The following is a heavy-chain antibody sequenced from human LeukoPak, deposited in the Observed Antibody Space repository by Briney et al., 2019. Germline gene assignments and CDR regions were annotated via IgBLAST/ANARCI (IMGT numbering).Heavy chain of an antibody. V-gene: IGHV4-34*01. D-gene: IGHD3-22*01. CDR1: GGSFSGYY. J-gene: IGHJ5*02. Sequence: SETLSLTCAVYGGSFSGYYWSWIRQPPGKGLEWIGEINHSGSTNYNPSLKSRVTISVDTSKNQFSLKLSSVTAADTAVYYCARGSPYLGYYDSSGYRHLAWFDPWGQGTLVTVSS. CDR2: INHSGST. CDR3: ARGSPYLGYYDSSGYRHLAWFDP.